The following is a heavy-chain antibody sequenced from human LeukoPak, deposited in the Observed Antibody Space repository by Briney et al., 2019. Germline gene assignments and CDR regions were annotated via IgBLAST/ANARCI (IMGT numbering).Heavy chain of an antibody. CDR3: ARDGLTYYYDSSGYYYFDY. CDR1: GYTFTSYY. V-gene: IGHV1-46*01. J-gene: IGHJ4*02. CDR2: INPSGGST. Sequence: ASVKVSCKASGYTFTSYYMHWVRQAPGQGLEWMGIINPSGGSTSYAQKFQGRVTMTRDTSTSTVYMELSSLRSEDKAVYYCARDGLTYYYDSSGYYYFDYWGQGTLVTVSS. D-gene: IGHD3-22*01.